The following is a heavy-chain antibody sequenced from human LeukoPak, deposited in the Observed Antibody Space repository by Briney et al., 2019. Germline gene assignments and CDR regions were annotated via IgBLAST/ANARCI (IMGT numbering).Heavy chain of an antibody. CDR2: IKKDGSEK. J-gene: IGHJ6*02. CDR3: ASLYGIDV. V-gene: IGHV3-7*01. CDR1: GFTCNSFW. Sequence: GGSLRLSCAASGFTCNSFWMTWVRQAPGKGLEWVANIKKDGSEKYYVDSVMGRFTVSRDNGKNLAFLQMNSLRVEDTAVYYCASLYGIDVWGQGRRVTVSS.